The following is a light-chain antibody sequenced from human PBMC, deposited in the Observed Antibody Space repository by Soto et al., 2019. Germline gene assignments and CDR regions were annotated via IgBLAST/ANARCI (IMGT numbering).Light chain of an antibody. CDR3: QNYNSAPLS. Sequence: DIQMTQSPSSLSASLGDRVTITCRASQGIGVYLAWFQQKPGNVPKLLIYAASTLQSGVPSRLSGSGSWTDFTLTISSLQPEAVATYYCQNYNSAPLSFGGGTKVESK. V-gene: IGKV1-27*01. CDR1: QGIGVY. J-gene: IGKJ4*01. CDR2: AAS.